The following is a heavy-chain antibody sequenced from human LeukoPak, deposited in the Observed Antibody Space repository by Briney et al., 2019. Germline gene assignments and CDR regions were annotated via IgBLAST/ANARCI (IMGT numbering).Heavy chain of an antibody. CDR1: GGSFSGYY. Sequence: SETLSLTCAVYGGSFSGYYWSWIRQHPGKGLKWIGYIYYSGSTYYNPSLKSRVTISVDTSKNQFSLKLSSVTAADTAVYYCARKVYGGNSPFDYWGQGTLVTVSS. CDR2: IYYSGST. D-gene: IGHD4-23*01. V-gene: IGHV4-31*11. CDR3: ARKVYGGNSPFDY. J-gene: IGHJ4*02.